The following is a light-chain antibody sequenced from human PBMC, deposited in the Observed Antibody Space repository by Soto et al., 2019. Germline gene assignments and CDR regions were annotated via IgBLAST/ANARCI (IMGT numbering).Light chain of an antibody. V-gene: IGLV3-1*01. CDR2: QDT. J-gene: IGLJ2*01. CDR3: QTWVSGTVI. CDR1: RLGDKY. Sequence: SYELTQPPSVSVSPGQTASITCSGDRLGDKYSSWYQQKPGQSPVLVMYQDTKRPSGIPERISGSNSGNTATLTISGTQAVDEADYYCQTWVSGTVIFGGGTKVTVL.